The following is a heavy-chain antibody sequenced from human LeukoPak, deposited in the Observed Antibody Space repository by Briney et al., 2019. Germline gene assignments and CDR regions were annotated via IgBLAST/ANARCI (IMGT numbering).Heavy chain of an antibody. CDR3: AKERGDILTGYYIPDAFDI. V-gene: IGHV3-23*01. CDR2: ISGSGGST. D-gene: IGHD3-9*01. CDR1: GFTFSSYA. Sequence: GGSLRLSCAASGFTFSSYAMSWVRQAPGKGLEWVSAISGSGGSTYYADSVKGRFTISRDNSKNTLYLQMNSLRAEDTAVYYCAKERGDILTGYYIPDAFDIWGQGTMVTVSS. J-gene: IGHJ3*02.